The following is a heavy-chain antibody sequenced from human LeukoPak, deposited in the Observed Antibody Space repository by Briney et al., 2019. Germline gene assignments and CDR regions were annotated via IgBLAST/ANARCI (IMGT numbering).Heavy chain of an antibody. CDR3: ARDPRGMVRGYFDY. V-gene: IGHV3-21*01. D-gene: IGHD3-10*01. CDR1: GFTFSSYS. J-gene: IGHJ4*02. Sequence: PGGSLRLSCAASGFTFSSYSMNWVRQAPGKGLGWVSSISSSSSYIYYADSVKGRFTISRDNARNSLYLQMNSLRAEDPAVYYCARDPRGMVRGYFDYWGQGTLVTVSS. CDR2: ISSSSSYI.